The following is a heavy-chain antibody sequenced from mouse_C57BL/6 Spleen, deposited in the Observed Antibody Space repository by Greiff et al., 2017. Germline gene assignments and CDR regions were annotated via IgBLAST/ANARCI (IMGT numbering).Heavy chain of an antibody. V-gene: IGHV2-3*01. D-gene: IGHD3-1*01. CDR2: IWGDGST. CDR3: ANSSWGFDY. CDR1: GFSFTNYG. Sequence: VQLLESGPGLVAPSQSLYITCTVSGFSFTNYGVSWVRQRPGKGLEWLGVIWGDGSTNYHSALISRLSISKDNSKSQVFLKLNSLQTDDTATYYCANSSWGFDYWGQGTTRTVSS. J-gene: IGHJ2*01.